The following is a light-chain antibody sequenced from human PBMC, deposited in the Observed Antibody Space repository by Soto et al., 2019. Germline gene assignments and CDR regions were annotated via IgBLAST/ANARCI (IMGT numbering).Light chain of an antibody. CDR3: TSYAGSSNFGV. CDR1: SSDVGTYNY. J-gene: IGLJ1*01. CDR2: DVS. V-gene: IGLV2-8*01. Sequence: QSALTQPPSASGSPGQSVTISCTGTSSDVGTYNYVSWYQQHPGKAPKLIIYDVSERPSGVPDRFSGSKSGNTASLTVSGLQAEDEADYYCTSYAGSSNFGVFGTGTKLTVL.